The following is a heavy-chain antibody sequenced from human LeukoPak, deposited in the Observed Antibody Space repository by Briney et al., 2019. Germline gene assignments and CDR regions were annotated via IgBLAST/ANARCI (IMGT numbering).Heavy chain of an antibody. J-gene: IGHJ4*02. CDR2: ISWNSGSI. CDR3: AKDSYCSGGSCYGGLDY. CDR1: GFTFDDYA. V-gene: IGHV3-9*01. D-gene: IGHD2-15*01. Sequence: GGSLRLSCAASGFTFDDYAMHWVRQAPGKGLEWVSGISWNSGSIGYADSVKGRFTISRDNAKNSLYLQMNSLRAEDTALYCCAKDSYCSGGSCYGGLDYWGQGTLVTVSS.